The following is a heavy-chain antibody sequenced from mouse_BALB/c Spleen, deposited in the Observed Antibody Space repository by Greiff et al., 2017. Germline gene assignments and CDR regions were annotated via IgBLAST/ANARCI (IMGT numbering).Heavy chain of an antibody. Sequence: EVKLVESGGGLVKPGGSLKLSCAASGFTFSDYYMYWVRQTPEKRLEWVATISDGGSYTYYPDSVKGRFTISRDNAKNNLYLQVSSLKSEDTAMYYCARVDGNYDYAMDYWGQGTSVTVSA. CDR3: ARVDGNYDYAMDY. V-gene: IGHV5-4*02. CDR2: ISDGGSYT. CDR1: GFTFSDYY. J-gene: IGHJ4*01. D-gene: IGHD2-1*01.